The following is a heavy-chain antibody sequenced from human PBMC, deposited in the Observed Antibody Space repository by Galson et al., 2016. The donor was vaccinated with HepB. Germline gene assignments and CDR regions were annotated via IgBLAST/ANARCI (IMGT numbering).Heavy chain of an antibody. CDR2: TKSKRDGGAV. CDR1: GFSFRDSL. CDR3: GLGIVLAK. Sequence: SLRLSCAASGFSFRDSLMTWVRQTPGKGLEWVALTKSKRDGGAVEYAAPVKDRFIISRDDSDNILDLQMNSLTTDDTAVYYCGLGIVLAKWGQGTLVTVSS. V-gene: IGHV3-15*01. D-gene: IGHD5-12*01. J-gene: IGHJ4*02.